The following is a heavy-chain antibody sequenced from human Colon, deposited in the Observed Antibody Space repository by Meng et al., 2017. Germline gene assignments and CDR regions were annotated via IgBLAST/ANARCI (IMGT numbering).Heavy chain of an antibody. Sequence: GGSLRLSCAASGFTFDDYAMHWVRQAPGKGLEWVSGISWNSGSIGYADSVKGRFTISRDNAKNSLYLQMSSLRAEDTALYYCAKDKWRHIVVVPGFDYWGQGTLVTFAS. CDR2: ISWNSGSI. V-gene: IGHV3-9*01. CDR3: AKDKWRHIVVVPGFDY. D-gene: IGHD2-2*01. J-gene: IGHJ4*02. CDR1: GFTFDDYA.